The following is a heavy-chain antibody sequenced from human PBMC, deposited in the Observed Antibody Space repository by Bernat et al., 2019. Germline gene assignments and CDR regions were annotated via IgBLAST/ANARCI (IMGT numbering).Heavy chain of an antibody. D-gene: IGHD6-19*01. J-gene: IGHJ3*02. CDR2: TSHDGTNI. CDR1: GFTFSSSI. Sequence: QEQPVESGGGVVQPGGSLRLSCAASGFTFSSSIIHWVRQAPGKGLEWVAVTSHDGTNIYNADSVKGRFTISRDNSKNTVYLQMNSLRAEDTAVYYCARGSYSSGWCDVFDIWGQGTKITVSS. CDR3: ARGSYSSGWCDVFDI. V-gene: IGHV3-30-3*01.